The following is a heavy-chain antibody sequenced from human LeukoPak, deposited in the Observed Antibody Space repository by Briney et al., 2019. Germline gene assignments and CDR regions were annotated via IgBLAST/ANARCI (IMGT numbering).Heavy chain of an antibody. CDR2: LNYSGTT. Sequence: PSETLSLTCTVSGGSISGSTSYWGWIRQSPGKGLEWIGLLNYSGTTYYNPSFKSRVSISIDRSRTQFSLKLSSVTAADTAFYYCSRYDSDTGDFDPWGQGTLATISS. CDR1: GGSISGSTSY. V-gene: IGHV4-39*07. CDR3: SRYDSDTGDFDP. D-gene: IGHD3-10*01. J-gene: IGHJ5*02.